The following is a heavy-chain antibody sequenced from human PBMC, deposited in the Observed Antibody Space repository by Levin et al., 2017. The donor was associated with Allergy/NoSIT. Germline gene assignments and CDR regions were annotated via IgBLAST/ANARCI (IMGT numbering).Heavy chain of an antibody. CDR2: ISYDGSNK. CDR1: GFTFSSYA. J-gene: IGHJ4*02. D-gene: IGHD3-9*01. V-gene: IGHV3-30-3*01. Sequence: GGSLRLSCAASGFTFSSYAMHWVRQAPGKGLEWVAVISYDGSNKYYADSVKGRFTISRNNSKNTLYLQMNSLRAEDTAVYYCAREAHYDILTGYRADIDYWGQGTLVTVSS. CDR3: AREAHYDILTGYRADIDY.